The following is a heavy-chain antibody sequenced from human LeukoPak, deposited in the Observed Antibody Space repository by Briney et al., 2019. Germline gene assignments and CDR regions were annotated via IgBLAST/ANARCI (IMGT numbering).Heavy chain of an antibody. CDR1: GYTFTGYY. CDR2: INPNSGGT. CDR3: ARVQVTTLSGRDY. V-gene: IGHV1-2*02. Sequence: AASVKVSCKASGYTFTGYYMHWVRQAPGQGLEWMGWINPNSGGTNYAQKFQGRVTMTRDTSISTAYMELSRLRSDDTAVYYCARVQVTTLSGRDYWGQGTLVTVSS. D-gene: IGHD4-17*01. J-gene: IGHJ4*02.